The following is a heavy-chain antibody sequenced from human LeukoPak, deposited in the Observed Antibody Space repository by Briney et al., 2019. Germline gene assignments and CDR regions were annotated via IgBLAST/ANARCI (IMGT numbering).Heavy chain of an antibody. CDR2: INAGNGNT. CDR3: ARVLGYYYDSSALGY. J-gene: IGHJ4*02. Sequence: ASVKVSCKAPGYTFTSYAMHWVRQAPGQRLEWMGWINAGNGNTKYSQKFQGGVTITRDTSASTAYMELSSLRSEDTAVYYCARVLGYYYDSSALGYWGQGTLVTVSS. CDR1: GYTFTSYA. V-gene: IGHV1-3*01. D-gene: IGHD3-22*01.